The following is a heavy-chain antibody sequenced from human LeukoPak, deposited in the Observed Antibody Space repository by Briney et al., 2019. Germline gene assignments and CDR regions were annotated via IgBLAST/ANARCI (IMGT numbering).Heavy chain of an antibody. J-gene: IGHJ4*02. CDR3: AREPPGPSRWFDY. CDR2: IWYDGSNK. CDR1: GFTFSSYG. V-gene: IGHV3-33*01. D-gene: IGHD6-13*01. Sequence: GGSLRLSCAASGFTFSSYGMHWVRQAPGKGLEWWAVIWYDGSNKYYADSVKGRFTISRDNSKNTLYLQMNSLRAEDTAVYYCAREPPGPSRWFDYWGQGTLVTVSS.